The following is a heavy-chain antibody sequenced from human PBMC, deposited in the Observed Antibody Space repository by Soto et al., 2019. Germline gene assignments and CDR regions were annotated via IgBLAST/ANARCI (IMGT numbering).Heavy chain of an antibody. D-gene: IGHD6-19*01. Sequence: ASVKVSCKVSGYTLTELSMHWVRQAPGKGLEWMGGFDPEDGETIYAQKFQGRVTMTEDTSTDTAYMELSSLRSEDTAVYYCAAVAGTFWGFDYWGQGTLVTAPQ. CDR3: AAVAGTFWGFDY. CDR2: FDPEDGET. CDR1: GYTLTELS. V-gene: IGHV1-24*01. J-gene: IGHJ4*02.